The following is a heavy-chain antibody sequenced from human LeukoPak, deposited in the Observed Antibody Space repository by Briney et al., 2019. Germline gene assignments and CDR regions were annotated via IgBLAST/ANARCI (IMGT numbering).Heavy chain of an antibody. CDR3: ARDYYDSSGYYLKYFQH. Sequence: PGGSLRLSCAASGFTFSSYGMHWVRQTPGKGLEWVAVIWYDGSNKYYGDSVKGRFTISRDNAKNSLYLQMNSLRAEDTAVYYCARDYYDSSGYYLKYFQHWGQGTLVTVSS. V-gene: IGHV3-33*01. D-gene: IGHD3-22*01. CDR1: GFTFSSYG. J-gene: IGHJ1*01. CDR2: IWYDGSNK.